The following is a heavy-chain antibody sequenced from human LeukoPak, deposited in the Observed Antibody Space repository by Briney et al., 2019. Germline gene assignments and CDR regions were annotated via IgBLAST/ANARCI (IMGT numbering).Heavy chain of an antibody. Sequence: SETLSLTCAVYGGSFSGYYWSWTRQPAGKGLEWIGRIHINGDTHYNPSLNSRVTMSLDTSKNQFSLKVNSVTAADTAVYFCARDHLLWPYYMDVWGKGTTVTISS. CDR2: IHINGDT. CDR3: ARDHLLWPYYMDV. D-gene: IGHD3-10*01. CDR1: GGSFSGYY. J-gene: IGHJ6*03. V-gene: IGHV4-4*07.